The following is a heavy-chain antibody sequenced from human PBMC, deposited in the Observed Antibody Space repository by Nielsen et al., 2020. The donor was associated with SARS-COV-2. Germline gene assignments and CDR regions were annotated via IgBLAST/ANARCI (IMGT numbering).Heavy chain of an antibody. CDR3: AREDYYDSSGYYQNSDAFDI. Sequence: GGSLRLSCAASGFTFDDYGMSWVRQAPGKGLEWVSGINWNGGSTGYADSVKGRFTISRDNAKNSLYLQMNSLRAEDTAVYYCAREDYYDSSGYYQNSDAFDIWGQGTMVTVSS. CDR1: GFTFDDYG. D-gene: IGHD3-22*01. CDR2: INWNGGST. V-gene: IGHV3-20*04. J-gene: IGHJ3*02.